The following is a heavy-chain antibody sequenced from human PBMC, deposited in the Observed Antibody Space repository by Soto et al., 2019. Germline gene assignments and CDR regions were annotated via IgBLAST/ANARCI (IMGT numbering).Heavy chain of an antibody. CDR1: GGSIRSGGYY. CDR2: IYYSGST. D-gene: IGHD2-21*02. V-gene: IGHV4-31*03. J-gene: IGHJ6*02. Sequence: QVQLQESGPGLVKPSQTLSLTCTVSGGSIRSGGYYWSWIRQHPGKGLEWIGYIYYSGSTYYTPSLNIRVTISVDTSKNQFSLKLSSVTAADTAVYYCARVCGGDCHYGMDVWGQGTTVNVSS. CDR3: ARVCGGDCHYGMDV.